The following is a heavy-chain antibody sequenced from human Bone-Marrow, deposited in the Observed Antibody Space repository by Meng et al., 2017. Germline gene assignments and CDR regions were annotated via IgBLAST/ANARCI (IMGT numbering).Heavy chain of an antibody. Sequence: GSLRLSCTVSGGSISSYYWSWIRQPPGKGLEWIGYIYYSGSTNYNPSLKSRVTISIDTSKNQFSLKLSSVTAADTAVYYCARSRTKVPPDYWGQGTLVTV. CDR3: ARSRTKVPPDY. CDR2: IYYSGST. J-gene: IGHJ4*02. D-gene: IGHD1-14*01. V-gene: IGHV4-59*12. CDR1: GGSISSYY.